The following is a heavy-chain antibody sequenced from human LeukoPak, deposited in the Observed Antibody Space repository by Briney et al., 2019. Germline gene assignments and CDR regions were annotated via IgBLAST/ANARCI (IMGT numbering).Heavy chain of an antibody. Sequence: PGGSLRLSCAASGFTVSSNYMSWVRQAPGKGLEWVSVIYSGGSTYYADSVKGRFTISRDNAKNSLYLQKNSLRAEDTAVYYCAREDYGDYSFDYWGQGTLVTVSS. V-gene: IGHV3-53*01. CDR1: GFTVSSNY. CDR2: IYSGGST. J-gene: IGHJ4*02. CDR3: AREDYGDYSFDY. D-gene: IGHD4-17*01.